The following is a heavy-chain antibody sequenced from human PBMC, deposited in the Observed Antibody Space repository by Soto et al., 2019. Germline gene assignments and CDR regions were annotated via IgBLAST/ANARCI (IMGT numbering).Heavy chain of an antibody. CDR1: GFTFISYA. CDR3: AKGGSGYYDRPDY. J-gene: IGHJ4*02. D-gene: IGHD3-22*01. V-gene: IGHV3-23*01. Sequence: GGSLRLSCAASGFTFISYAMSWVRQAPGKGLEWVSLITSSGGSTYYADSVKGRFTISRDSSKNTLYLQMNSLRAEDTAVYYCAKGGSGYYDRPDYWGQGTLVTVSS. CDR2: ITSSGGST.